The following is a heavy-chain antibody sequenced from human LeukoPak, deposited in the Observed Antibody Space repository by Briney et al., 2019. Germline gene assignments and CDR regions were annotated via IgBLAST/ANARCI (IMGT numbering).Heavy chain of an antibody. D-gene: IGHD6-19*01. CDR3: ARRLEYSSGWYGNDAFDI. V-gene: IGHV4-38-2*01. J-gene: IGHJ3*02. Sequence: SETLSLTCAVSGYSISSGYYWGWIRQPPGKGLEWIGSIYHSGSTYYNPSLQSRVTIPVDTSKNQFSLKLSSVTAADTAVYYCARRLEYSSGWYGNDAFDIWGQGTMVTVSS. CDR2: IYHSGST. CDR1: GYSISSGYY.